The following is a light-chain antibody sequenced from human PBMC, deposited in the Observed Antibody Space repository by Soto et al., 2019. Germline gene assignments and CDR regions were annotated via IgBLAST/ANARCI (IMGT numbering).Light chain of an antibody. Sequence: EIVLTQSPGTLSLSPGQRATLSCRASQSVSSSYLAWYQRKPGQAPRLLIYGASSRAAGIPDRFSGSGSGADFTLTISRLEPEDFAVYYCQQYVNSPGTFGQGTRLEIK. V-gene: IGKV3-20*01. CDR2: GAS. CDR1: QSVSSSY. CDR3: QQYVNSPGT. J-gene: IGKJ5*01.